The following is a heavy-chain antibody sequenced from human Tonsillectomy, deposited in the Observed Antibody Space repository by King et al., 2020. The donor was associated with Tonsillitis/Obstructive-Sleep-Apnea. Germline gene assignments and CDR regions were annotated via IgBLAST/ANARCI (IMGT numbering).Heavy chain of an antibody. CDR2: IDPSDSYT. D-gene: IGHD6-19*01. J-gene: IGHJ3*02. CDR1: GYSFTSYW. Sequence: VQLVQSGAEVKKPGESLRISCKGSGYSFTSYWISWVRQMPGKGLEWMGRIDPSDSYTNYSPSFQGHVTISADKSISTAYLQWSSLKASDTAMYYCARQGKQWLVEALDAFDIWGQGTMVTVSS. V-gene: IGHV5-10-1*01. CDR3: ARQGKQWLVEALDAFDI.